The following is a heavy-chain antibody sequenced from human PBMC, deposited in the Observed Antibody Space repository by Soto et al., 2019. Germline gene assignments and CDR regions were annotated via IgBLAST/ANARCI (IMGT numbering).Heavy chain of an antibody. CDR2: IIRLFNVA. V-gene: IGHV1-69*17. Sequence: QVQLVQSGPEVKKPGSSVKVSCEASGGTFSNFAVNWVRQAPGQGLDWVGGIIRLFNVAKYVQKFEGRVADVANNPTSTAYSELSRRRSDDTAEDSCGASVSDVMGYEFKATENGDICGQGTKVPVSS. CDR3: GASVSDVMGYEFKATENGDI. D-gene: IGHD4-4*01. CDR1: GGTFSNFA. J-gene: IGHJ3*02.